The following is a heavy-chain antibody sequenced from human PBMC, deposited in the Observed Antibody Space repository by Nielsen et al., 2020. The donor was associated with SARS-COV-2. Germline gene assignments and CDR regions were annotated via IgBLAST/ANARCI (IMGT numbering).Heavy chain of an antibody. CDR2: IKQDGSEK. Sequence: GESLKISCAASGFTFSSYWMSWVRQAPGKGLEWVANIKQDGSEKYYVDSVKGRFTISRDNAKNSLYLQMNSLRAEDTAVYYCAREEHYDFWSGYFQEIGNWFDPWGQGTLVTVSS. V-gene: IGHV3-7*03. J-gene: IGHJ5*02. D-gene: IGHD3-3*01. CDR3: AREEHYDFWSGYFQEIGNWFDP. CDR1: GFTFSSYW.